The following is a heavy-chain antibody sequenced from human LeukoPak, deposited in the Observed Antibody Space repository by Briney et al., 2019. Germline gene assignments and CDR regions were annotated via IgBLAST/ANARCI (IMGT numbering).Heavy chain of an antibody. CDR1: GFTFSNSD. CDR3: AKDSGRITMVRGGFYFDY. Sequence: GSLILSCEASGFTFSNSDMHWVRQAPGKGLEWVAFIRYDGRNKYYADSVKGRFTISRDNSKNTLYLQMNSLRAEDTAVYYCAKDSGRITMVRGGFYFDYWGQGTLVTVSS. V-gene: IGHV3-30*02. D-gene: IGHD3-10*01. J-gene: IGHJ4*02. CDR2: IRYDGRNK.